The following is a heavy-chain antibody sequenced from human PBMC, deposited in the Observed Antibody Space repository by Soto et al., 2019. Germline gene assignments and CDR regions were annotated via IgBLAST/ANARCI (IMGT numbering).Heavy chain of an antibody. J-gene: IGHJ4*02. CDR3: AKDRIRGGLN. CDR1: GFTFNSYW. CDR2: IKEDGSAQ. Sequence: GGSLRLSCVASGFTFNSYWMSWVRQAPGKGLEWVADIKEDGSAQYSVDSVKGRFAISRDNAKNSVYLQMNSLRAEDTAVYYCAKDRIRGGLNWGQGTLVTVSS. V-gene: IGHV3-7*03. D-gene: IGHD3-3*01.